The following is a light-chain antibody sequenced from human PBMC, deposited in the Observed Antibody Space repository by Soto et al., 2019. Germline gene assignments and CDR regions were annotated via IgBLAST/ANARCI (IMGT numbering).Light chain of an antibody. J-gene: IGKJ2*01. CDR2: KAS. V-gene: IGKV1-5*03. CDR3: QQYNSFSLPYT. CDR1: QSISNW. Sequence: DIQMTQSPSTLSASVGDRVTITCRASQSISNWLAWYQQKPGKAPKLLIYKASTLESGVPSRLSGSGSGTEFTLTISSLQPDDFATYYCQQYNSFSLPYTFGQGTMLEI.